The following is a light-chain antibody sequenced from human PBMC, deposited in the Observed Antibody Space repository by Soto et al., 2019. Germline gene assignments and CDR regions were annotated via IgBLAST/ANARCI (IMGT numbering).Light chain of an antibody. V-gene: IGLV2-14*01. CDR2: DVS. J-gene: IGLJ1*01. CDR1: SSVVGGYNY. Sequence: CALTQPASVASAPGQSITIFSTGNSSVVGGYNYVSWYQQHPGKAPKLMIYDVSNRPSGVSNRFSGSKSGNTASLTISGFQAEEEADYYCSSYTSSSSYVFGTGTKFIVL. CDR3: SSYTSSSSYV.